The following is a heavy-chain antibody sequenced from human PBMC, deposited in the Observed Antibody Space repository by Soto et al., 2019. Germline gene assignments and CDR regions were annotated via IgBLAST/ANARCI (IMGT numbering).Heavy chain of an antibody. CDR1: GYTLTSYG. CDR2: ISAYNGNT. Sequence: QVQLVQSRAEVKKPGASVKVSCKASGYTLTSYGISWVRQAPGQGLEWMGWISAYNGNTNYAQKLQGRVTMTTDTSTSPGYIELRRLRSDDTAVYYCARDYPRGGYTHYWGQGTLVTVSS. D-gene: IGHD1-26*01. J-gene: IGHJ4*02. CDR3: ARDYPRGGYTHY. V-gene: IGHV1-18*01.